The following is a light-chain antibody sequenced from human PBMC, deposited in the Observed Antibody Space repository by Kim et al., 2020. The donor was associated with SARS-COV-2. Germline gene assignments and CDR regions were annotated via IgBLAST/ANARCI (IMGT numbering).Light chain of an antibody. V-gene: IGLV3-19*01. CDR3: CYWDDDGFYV. CDR1: SLRLYY. CDR2: GRD. Sequence: SSELTQDPAVSVALGRAVTITCGDSLRLYYPSWIQHKPGQAPVLLFYGRDSRPSGVPDRFFGSSSGSTASLTIRDSQAGDTADYYCCYWDDDGFYVFG. J-gene: IGLJ1*01.